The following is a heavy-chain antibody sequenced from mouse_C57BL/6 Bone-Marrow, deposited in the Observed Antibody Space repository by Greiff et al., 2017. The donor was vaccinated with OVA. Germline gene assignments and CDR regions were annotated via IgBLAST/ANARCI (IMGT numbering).Heavy chain of an antibody. CDR1: GYTFTSYW. CDR2: IDPSDSYT. J-gene: IGHJ3*01. Sequence: VQLQQSGAELVKPGASVKLSCKASGYTFTSYWMQWVKQRPGQGLEWIGEIDPSDSYTNYNQKFKGKATLTVDTSSSTAYMQLSSLTSEDSAVYYCYSFWFAYWGQGTLVTVSA. D-gene: IGHD3-1*01. V-gene: IGHV1-50*01. CDR3: YSFWFAY.